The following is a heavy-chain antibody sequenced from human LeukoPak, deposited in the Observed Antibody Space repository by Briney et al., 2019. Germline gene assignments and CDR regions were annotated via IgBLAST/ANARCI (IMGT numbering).Heavy chain of an antibody. J-gene: IGHJ4*02. CDR2: IYYTGST. V-gene: IGHV4-39*01. Sequence: KPSETLSLTCSVSGASISGGTYYWGWIRQPPGKGLEWIGSIYYTGSTNDNPSLKSRVTISVDTSKNQFSLKLSSVTAADTAVYYCARRGGSGRAFDYWGQGTLVTVSS. CDR1: GASISGGTYY. CDR3: ARRGGSGRAFDY. D-gene: IGHD1-26*01.